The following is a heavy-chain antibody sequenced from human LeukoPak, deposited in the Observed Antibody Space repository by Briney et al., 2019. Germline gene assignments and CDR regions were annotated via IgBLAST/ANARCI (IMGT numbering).Heavy chain of an antibody. D-gene: IGHD3-10*01. J-gene: IGHJ4*02. CDR2: ISSSGDST. V-gene: IGHV3-23*01. Sequence: SGGSLRLSCAASGFTFSSTAMSWVRQAPGKGLEWVSGISSSGDSTHYADSVKGRFTISRDNSKSTLYLQMNSLRAEDTAAYYCAKEPFGVSPLDYWGQGALVTVS. CDR1: GFTFSSTA. CDR3: AKEPFGVSPLDY.